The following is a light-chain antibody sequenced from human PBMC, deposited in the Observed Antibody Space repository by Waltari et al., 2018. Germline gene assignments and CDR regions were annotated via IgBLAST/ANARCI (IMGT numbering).Light chain of an antibody. CDR1: SSDVGGYNY. Sequence: QSALTQPASVSGSPGQSITISCPGTSSDVGGYNYVSWYQHHPGKAPKIMIYDVNDRPSGVSNRFSGSKSGNTASLTISGLQAEDEADYYCSSYRRSDIVVFGGGTKLTV. J-gene: IGLJ2*01. V-gene: IGLV2-14*03. CDR2: DVN. CDR3: SSYRRSDIVV.